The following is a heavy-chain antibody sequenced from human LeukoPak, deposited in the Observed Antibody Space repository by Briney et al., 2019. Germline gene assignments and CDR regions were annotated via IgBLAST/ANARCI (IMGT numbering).Heavy chain of an antibody. CDR2: IYYSGST. CDR1: GGSISSYY. V-gene: IGHV4-59*12. J-gene: IGHJ4*02. CDR3: ARDQLYYYDSSGTFDY. D-gene: IGHD3-22*01. Sequence: PSETLSLTCTVSGGSISSYYWSWIRQPPGKGLEWIGYIYYSGSTNYNPSLKSRVTISVDTSKNQFSLKLSSVTAADTAVYYCARDQLYYYDSSGTFDYWGQGTLVTVST.